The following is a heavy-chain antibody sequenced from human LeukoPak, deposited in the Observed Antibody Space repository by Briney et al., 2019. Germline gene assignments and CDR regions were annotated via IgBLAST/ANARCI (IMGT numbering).Heavy chain of an antibody. J-gene: IGHJ4*02. D-gene: IGHD3-10*01. V-gene: IGHV3-33*01. CDR3: ARVRLYGSGTYYSDS. CDR1: GFTFSSSG. Sequence: GGSLRLSCAASGFTFSSSGMNWVRQAPGKGLEWVAIIWYDGSKKYYADSVEGRFTISRDNSKNTLYLQMNSLRAEDTAMYYCARVRLYGSGTYYSDSWGQGTLVTVSS. CDR2: IWYDGSKK.